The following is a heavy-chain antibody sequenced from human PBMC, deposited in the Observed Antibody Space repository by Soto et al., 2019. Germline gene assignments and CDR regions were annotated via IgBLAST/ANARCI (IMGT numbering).Heavy chain of an antibody. V-gene: IGHV1-69*12. CDR3: AGRLGEYSSGWYGGDDWFDP. CDR1: GGTFSSYA. D-gene: IGHD6-19*01. J-gene: IGHJ5*02. Sequence: QVQLVQSGAEVKKPGSSVKVSCKASGGTFSSYAISWVRQAPGQGLEWMGGIIPIFGTANYAQKFQGRVTITADESXXTXSXXRSSLRSGDTAVYYWAGRLGEYSSGWYGGDDWFDPWGQGTLVTGSS. CDR2: IIPIFGTA.